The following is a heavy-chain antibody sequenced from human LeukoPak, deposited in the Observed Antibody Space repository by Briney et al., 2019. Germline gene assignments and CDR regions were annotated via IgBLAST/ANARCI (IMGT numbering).Heavy chain of an antibody. D-gene: IGHD6-19*01. J-gene: IGHJ4*02. Sequence: PGGSLRLSCAASGFTFRTYGMNWVRQAPGKGLEWISYINSNSDTVHYSNSVEGRFTISRDNAKNSLYLQMNSLRAEDTAVYYCAKDLIKIAVAAVYWGQGTLVTVSS. CDR3: AKDLIKIAVAAVY. CDR2: INSNSDTV. CDR1: GFTFRTYG. V-gene: IGHV3-48*04.